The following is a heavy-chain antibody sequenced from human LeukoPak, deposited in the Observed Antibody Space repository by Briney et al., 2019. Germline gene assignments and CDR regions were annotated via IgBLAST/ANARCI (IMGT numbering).Heavy chain of an antibody. D-gene: IGHD3-16*01. CDR3: ARHAPGDYFDY. CDR2: IHPGDSDT. CDR1: GYIFINYW. V-gene: IGHV5-51*01. Sequence: GESLKISCKGSGYIFINYWIGWVRQMPGKGLERMGIIHPGDSDTRYSPSFQGQVIISADKSITTAYLQWSSLKASDTAMYYCARHAPGDYFDYWGQGTLVTVSS. J-gene: IGHJ4*02.